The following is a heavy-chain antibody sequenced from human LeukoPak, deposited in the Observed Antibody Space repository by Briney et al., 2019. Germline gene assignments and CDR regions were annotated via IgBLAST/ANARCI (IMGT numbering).Heavy chain of an antibody. CDR2: ISSGTNYI. Sequence: GGSLRLSCAASGFIFNNYNMNWVRQAPGKRLEWVSSISSGTNYIFQADSVKGRFTISRDSARNSLSLQMNSLRADDTAVYYCARSAGGNYFDYWDQGTLVTVSS. CDR1: GFIFNNYN. CDR3: ARSAGGNYFDY. V-gene: IGHV3-21*01. D-gene: IGHD2-8*02. J-gene: IGHJ4*02.